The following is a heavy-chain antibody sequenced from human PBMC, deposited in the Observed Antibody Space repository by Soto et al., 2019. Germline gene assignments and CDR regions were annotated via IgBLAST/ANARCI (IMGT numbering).Heavy chain of an antibody. CDR2: ISAYNGNT. D-gene: IGHD4-17*01. J-gene: IGHJ4*02. CDR1: GYTFTSYG. Sequence: ASVKVSCKASGYTFTSYGISWVRQAPGQGLEWMGWISAYNGNTNYAQKLQGRVTMTTDTSTSTAYMELRSLRSDDTAVYYCARFESTVTTDPLDYWGQGTLVTVSS. CDR3: ARFESTVTTDPLDY. V-gene: IGHV1-18*01.